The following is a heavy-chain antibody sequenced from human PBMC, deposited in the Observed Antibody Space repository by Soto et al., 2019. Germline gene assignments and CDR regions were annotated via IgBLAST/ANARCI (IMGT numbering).Heavy chain of an antibody. CDR3: ARGPRAYYYDSSGFDY. Sequence: PGGSLRLSCAASGFTFSSYWMHWVRQAPGKGLVWVSRINSDGSSTSYADSVKGRFTISRDNAKNTLYLQMNSLRAEDTAVYYCARGPRAYYYDSSGFDYWGQGTLVTVSS. J-gene: IGHJ4*02. V-gene: IGHV3-74*01. D-gene: IGHD3-22*01. CDR1: GFTFSSYW. CDR2: INSDGSST.